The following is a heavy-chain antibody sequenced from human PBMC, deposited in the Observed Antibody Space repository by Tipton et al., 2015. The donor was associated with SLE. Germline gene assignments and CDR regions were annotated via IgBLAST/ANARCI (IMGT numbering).Heavy chain of an antibody. CDR3: ARQDSGSYFAFDI. V-gene: IGHV4-4*07. Sequence: GLVKPSETLSLICTVSGGSISSYYWSWIRQPAGKGLEWIGRIYTNGSTNHNPSLKSRVTISVDTSKNQLSLKLSSVTAADTAVYYCARQDSGSYFAFDIWGQGTMVTVSS. CDR1: GGSISSYY. J-gene: IGHJ3*02. CDR2: IYTNGST. D-gene: IGHD1-26*01.